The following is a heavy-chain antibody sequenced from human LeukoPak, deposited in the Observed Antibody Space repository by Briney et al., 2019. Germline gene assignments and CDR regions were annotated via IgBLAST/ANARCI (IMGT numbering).Heavy chain of an antibody. V-gene: IGHV3-74*01. J-gene: IGHJ4*02. CDR3: ARQTMVRGVGPFDY. Sequence: GGSLRLSCAASGFTFSNYWMHWVRQAPGKGLVWVSRINSDGINTSYADSVKGRFTISRDNAKNTLNLQMNSLRAEDTAVYYCARQTMVRGVGPFDYWGQGTLVTVSS. CDR1: GFTFSNYW. D-gene: IGHD3-10*01. CDR2: INSDGINT.